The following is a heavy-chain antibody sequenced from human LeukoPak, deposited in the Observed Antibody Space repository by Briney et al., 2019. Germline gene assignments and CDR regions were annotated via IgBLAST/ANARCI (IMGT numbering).Heavy chain of an antibody. V-gene: IGHV4-61*02. CDR2: IYTSGST. Sequence: PSETLSLTCTVSGGSISSGSYYWSWIRQPAGKGLEWNGRIYTSGSTNYNPSLKSRVTISVDTSKNQFSLKLSSVTAADTAVYYCARASLSGYGFDYWGQGTLVTVSS. CDR1: GGSISSGSYY. D-gene: IGHD2-2*01. J-gene: IGHJ4*02. CDR3: ARASLSGYGFDY.